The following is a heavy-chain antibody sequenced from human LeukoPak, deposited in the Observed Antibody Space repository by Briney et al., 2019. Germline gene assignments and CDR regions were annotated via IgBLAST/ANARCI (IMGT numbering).Heavy chain of an antibody. J-gene: IGHJ4*02. CDR2: MNPNSGNT. CDR3: ARGYITGTTQIDY. Sequence: ASLKVCCTASGYTFTSYDINWVRQATGQGLEWMGWMNPNSGNTGYAQKFQGRVTMTRNTSISTAYMELSSLRSEDTAVYYCARGYITGTTQIDYWGQGTLVTVSS. V-gene: IGHV1-8*01. CDR1: GYTFTSYD. D-gene: IGHD1-7*01.